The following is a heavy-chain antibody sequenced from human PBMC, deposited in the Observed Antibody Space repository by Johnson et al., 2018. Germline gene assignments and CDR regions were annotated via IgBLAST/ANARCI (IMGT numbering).Heavy chain of an antibody. CDR2: IRSKANNYAI. Sequence: EVQLLETGGGLVQPGGSLKLSCAASGFSFSGSPMHWVRQASGKGLEWVGRIRSKANNYAIAYGASVKGRFTISRDDSKNTAYRQMNSLKTEDTAVYYCTRSDYSGTYFSWGQGTRVTVSS. CDR3: TRSDYSGTYFS. D-gene: IGHD1-26*01. J-gene: IGHJ1*01. CDR1: GFSFSGSP. V-gene: IGHV3-73*02.